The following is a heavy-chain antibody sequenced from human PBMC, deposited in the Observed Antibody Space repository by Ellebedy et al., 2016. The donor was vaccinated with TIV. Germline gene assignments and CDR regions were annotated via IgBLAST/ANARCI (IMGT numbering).Heavy chain of an antibody. CDR2: ISAYNGDI. CDR3: ARESVDVVIGYHYFYMDI. CDR1: GYTFTSFC. Sequence: ASVKVSXXASGYTFTSFCLSWVRQAPGQGLEWMGWISAYNGDITYAQNFQGRVAMTTDTATSTVYVDLRSLRSDDPAVYYCARESVDVVIGYHYFYMDIWGKGTTVTVSS. D-gene: IGHD6-6*01. V-gene: IGHV1-18*01. J-gene: IGHJ6*03.